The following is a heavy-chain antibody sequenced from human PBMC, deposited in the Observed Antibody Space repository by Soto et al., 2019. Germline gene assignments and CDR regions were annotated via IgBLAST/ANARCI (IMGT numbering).Heavy chain of an antibody. CDR1: GFTFSSYG. V-gene: IGHV3-33*01. Sequence: QVQLVESGGGVVQPGRSLRLSCAASGFTFSSYGMHWVRQAPGKGLEWVAVIWYDGSNKYYADSVKGRFTISRDNSKNTLYLQMNSLRAEDTAVYYCASGVVPAAMHYWGQGTLGTVSS. CDR3: ASGVVPAAMHY. CDR2: IWYDGSNK. J-gene: IGHJ4*02. D-gene: IGHD2-2*01.